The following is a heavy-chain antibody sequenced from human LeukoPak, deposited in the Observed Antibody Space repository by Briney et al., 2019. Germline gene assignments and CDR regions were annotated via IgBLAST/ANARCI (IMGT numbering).Heavy chain of an antibody. CDR3: ARVSGQWLVHHYWYFDL. D-gene: IGHD6-19*01. CDR2: ISYDGSNK. CDR1: GFTFSSYA. J-gene: IGHJ2*01. Sequence: PGGSLRLSCAASGFTFSSYAMHWVRQAPGKGLEWVAVISYDGSNKYYADSVMGRFTISRDNSKNTLYLQMNSLRAEDTAVYYCARVSGQWLVHHYWYFDLWGRGTLVTVSS. V-gene: IGHV3-30-3*01.